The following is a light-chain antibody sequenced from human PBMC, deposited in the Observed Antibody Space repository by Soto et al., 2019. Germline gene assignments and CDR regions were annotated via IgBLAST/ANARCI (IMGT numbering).Light chain of an antibody. J-gene: IGKJ5*01. CDR3: QQYNSWPPIT. CDR2: GAS. Sequence: EIVMTQSPASLSASPVERVTLSCRASQSVRTKLAWYQQKAGQAPRLLIYGASTRATGIPDRFSGSGSGTEFTLTISSLQSEDFAVYYCQQYNSWPPITFGQGTRLEIK. V-gene: IGKV3-15*01. CDR1: QSVRTK.